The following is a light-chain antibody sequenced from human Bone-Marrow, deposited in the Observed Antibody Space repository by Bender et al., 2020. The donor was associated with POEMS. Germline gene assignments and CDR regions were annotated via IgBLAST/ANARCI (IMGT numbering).Light chain of an antibody. J-gene: IGLJ3*02. V-gene: IGLV1-44*01. Sequence: QSVLTQPPSASGTPGQRVTISCSGGSSNIGAHAVNWYQHLPGTAPKLLIYSSRRRPSEVPDRFSGPRSGTSASLAISGLQSEDEADYYCAVWDDSLNGWVFGGGTKLTVL. CDR1: SSNIGAHA. CDR3: AVWDDSLNGWV. CDR2: SSR.